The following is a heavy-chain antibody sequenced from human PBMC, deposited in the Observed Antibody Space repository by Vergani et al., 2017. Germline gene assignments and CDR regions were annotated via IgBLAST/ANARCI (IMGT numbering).Heavy chain of an antibody. D-gene: IGHD3-10*01. CDR3: DALDI. V-gene: IGHV3-11*01. J-gene: IGHJ3*02. Sequence: QVQLVESGGGLVKPGGSLRLSCAASGFTFSDYYMTWIRQAPGKGLEWISYISGSGHTKYYADSVKGRFAISRDNLQTEDTAMYYCVRDQVTMLRGSDALDIWGQGTMVTVSS. CDR2: ISGSGHTK. CDR1: GFTFSDYY.